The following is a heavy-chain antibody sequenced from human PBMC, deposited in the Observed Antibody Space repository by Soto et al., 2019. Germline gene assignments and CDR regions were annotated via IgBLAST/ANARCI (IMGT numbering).Heavy chain of an antibody. CDR2: IYYSGSA. J-gene: IGHJ4*02. CDR3: ARAYAGNSANDY. CDR1: GGSIISNNYY. Sequence: SETLSLTCTVSGGSIISNNYYWGWIRQPPGKGLEWIGNIYYSGSAFYNPSLRSRVTISVDTSQNQVHLSLTSVTAADTAVYYWARAYAGNSANDYCGQGILVTVS. D-gene: IGHD6-13*01. V-gene: IGHV4-39*01.